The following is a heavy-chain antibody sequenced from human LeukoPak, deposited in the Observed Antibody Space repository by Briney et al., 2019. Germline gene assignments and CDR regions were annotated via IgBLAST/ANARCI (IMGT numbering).Heavy chain of an antibody. D-gene: IGHD3-3*01. CDR3: ARDLYGDFMGFDY. CDR2: IYYSGST. J-gene: IGHJ4*02. CDR1: GGSISSSSYY. Sequence: SETLSLTCTVSGGSISSSSYYWGWIRQPPGKGLEWIGSIYYSGSTCYNPSLKSRVTISVDTSKNQFSLKLSSVTAADTAVYYCARDLYGDFMGFDYWGQGTLVTVSS. V-gene: IGHV4-39*07.